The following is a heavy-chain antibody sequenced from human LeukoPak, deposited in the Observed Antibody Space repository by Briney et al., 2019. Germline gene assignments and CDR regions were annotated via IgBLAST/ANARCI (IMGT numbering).Heavy chain of an antibody. CDR1: GFTLSSYS. CDR2: ISSSSSYI. D-gene: IGHD3-10*01. CDR3: AIVRWFGELLNY. J-gene: IGHJ4*02. V-gene: IGHV3-21*01. Sequence: GGSLRLSCAASGFTLSSYSMNWVRQAPGKGLEWVSSISSSSSYIYYADSVKGRFTISRDNAKNSLYLQMNSLRAEDTAVYYCAIVRWFGELLNYWGQGTLVTVSS.